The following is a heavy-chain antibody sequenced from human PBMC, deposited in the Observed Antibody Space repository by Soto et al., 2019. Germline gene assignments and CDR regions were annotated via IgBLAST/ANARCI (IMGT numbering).Heavy chain of an antibody. V-gene: IGHV6-1*01. J-gene: IGHJ4*02. Sequence: SETLSLTCAISGDSVSSNTAAWNWIRSSPSRGLEKLGRTSSRYNSRLDYAVSVKSRNTDNPDTSKNHFSLQLNSVTPDDTAVYYSARGVAGSGFDHWGQGTLVTVSS. CDR2: TSSRYNSRL. D-gene: IGHD6-19*01. CDR1: GDSVSSNTAA. CDR3: ARGVAGSGFDH.